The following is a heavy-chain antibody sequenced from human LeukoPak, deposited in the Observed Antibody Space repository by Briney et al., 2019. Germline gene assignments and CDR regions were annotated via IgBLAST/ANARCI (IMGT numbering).Heavy chain of an antibody. CDR2: VSASGGST. Sequence: GSLRLSCAASGFIFRNHAMNWVRQAPGQGLEWVSGVSASGGSTFNTDSVKGRFSISRDNSKNTLYLEMNSLRPEDTALYYCAKSLGNQGVIDYWGQGTLVAVSS. CDR1: GFIFRNHA. J-gene: IGHJ4*02. V-gene: IGHV3-23*01. D-gene: IGHD3-10*01. CDR3: AKSLGNQGVIDY.